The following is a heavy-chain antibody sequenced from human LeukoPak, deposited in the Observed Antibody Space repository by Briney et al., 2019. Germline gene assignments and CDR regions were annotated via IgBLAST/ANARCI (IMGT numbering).Heavy chain of an antibody. CDR2: ISSSGSYI. D-gene: IGHD6-25*01. Sequence: GGSLRLPCAASGFTFSSYGMNCGRQAPGKGLEWVSSISSSGSYIYYADSVKGRFTFSRKNAKNSLYLQEHTSRTADEAVFCCSRNRSGSVLPYWCQGTLVTVSS. CDR3: SRNRSGSVLPY. V-gene: IGHV3-21*01. CDR1: GFTFSSYG. J-gene: IGHJ4*02.